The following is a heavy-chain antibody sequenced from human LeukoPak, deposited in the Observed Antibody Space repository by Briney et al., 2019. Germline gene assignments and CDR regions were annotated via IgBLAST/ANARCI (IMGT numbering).Heavy chain of an antibody. D-gene: IGHD3-16*01. CDR2: IKQDGSEK. CDR1: GFTFSNYW. J-gene: IGHJ4*02. Sequence: PGGSLRLSCVGSGFTFSNYWMTWVRQAPGKGLEWVASIKQDGSEKYYVDSVKGRFTFSRDNAKNSLYLQMNSLRAEDTAVYYCARVQGDFDYWGQGTLVTVSS. CDR3: ARVQGDFDY. V-gene: IGHV3-7*01.